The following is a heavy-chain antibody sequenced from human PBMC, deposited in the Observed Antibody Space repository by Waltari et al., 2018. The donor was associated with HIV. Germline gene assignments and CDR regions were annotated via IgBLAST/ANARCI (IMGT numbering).Heavy chain of an antibody. D-gene: IGHD3-9*01. CDR1: GGPFTSGSYY. CDR3: ARGLDILTGYYHWFSDL. Sequence: QVQLQESGPGLVKPAQTLSLTCTVSGGPFTSGSYYRLWIRQPAGKGLEWIGRVYISGSANYNPSLRSRVTMSLDTSKNQFSLKLSSVTAADTAVYYCARGLDILTGYYHWFSDLWGRGTLVTVSS. J-gene: IGHJ2*01. CDR2: VYISGSA. V-gene: IGHV4-61*02.